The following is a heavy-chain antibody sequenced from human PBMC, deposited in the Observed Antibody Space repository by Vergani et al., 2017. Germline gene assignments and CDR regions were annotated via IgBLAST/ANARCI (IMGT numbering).Heavy chain of an antibody. Sequence: EVQLVESGGGLVQPGGSLKLFCAASGFTFSGSAMHWVRQASGKGLEWVGRIRSKANSYATAYAASVKGRFTISRDDSKNTAYLQMNSLKTEDTAVYYCTRRIVVVVAATPYGMDVWGQGTTVTVSS. D-gene: IGHD2-15*01. CDR1: GFTFSGSA. CDR2: IRSKANSYAT. V-gene: IGHV3-73*01. CDR3: TRRIVVVVAATPYGMDV. J-gene: IGHJ6*02.